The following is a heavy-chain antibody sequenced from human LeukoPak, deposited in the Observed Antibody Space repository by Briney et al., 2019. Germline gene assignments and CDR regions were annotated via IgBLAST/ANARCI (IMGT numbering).Heavy chain of an antibody. Sequence: GGSLRLSCAASGFTFSSYGMHWVRQAPGKGLEWVAVISYDGSNKYYADSVKGRFTISRDNSKNTLYLQMNSLRAEDTAVYYCATLRGSDLDYWGQGTLVTVSS. J-gene: IGHJ4*02. V-gene: IGHV3-30*03. CDR1: GFTFSSYG. CDR3: ATLRGSDLDY. D-gene: IGHD3-10*01. CDR2: ISYDGSNK.